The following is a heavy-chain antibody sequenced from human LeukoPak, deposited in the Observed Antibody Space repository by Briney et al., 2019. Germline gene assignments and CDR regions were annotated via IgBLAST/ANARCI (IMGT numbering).Heavy chain of an antibody. CDR2: INGDGTIA. CDR1: GFTFRSYW. D-gene: IGHD1-26*01. Sequence: GGSLRLSCAASGFTFRSYWMEWVRQATGKGLVWVSRINGDGTIANYADSVKGRFTISRDNAKNTLYLEINSLRAEDTAVYYCARGIVDGSYRGWGQGTLVTVSS. CDR3: ARGIVDGSYRG. V-gene: IGHV3-74*01. J-gene: IGHJ4*02.